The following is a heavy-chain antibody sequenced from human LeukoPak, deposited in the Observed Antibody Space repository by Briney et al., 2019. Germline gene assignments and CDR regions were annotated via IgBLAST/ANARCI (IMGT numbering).Heavy chain of an antibody. CDR3: AKDPGYDFWSAYYTDY. Sequence: GGSLRLSCAASGFTFSSHAIHWVRQAPGKGLEWVAVISYDGANTYYADSVKGRFTISRDNSKNTLYLQMNSLRAEDTALYYCAKDPGYDFWSAYYTDYWGQGTLVTVSS. CDR2: ISYDGANT. D-gene: IGHD3-3*01. J-gene: IGHJ4*02. CDR1: GFTFSSHA. V-gene: IGHV3-30-3*01.